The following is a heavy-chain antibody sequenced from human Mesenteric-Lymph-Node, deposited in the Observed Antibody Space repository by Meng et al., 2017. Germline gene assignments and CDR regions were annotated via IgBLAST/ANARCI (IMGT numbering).Heavy chain of an antibody. CDR1: GGANSSGDYY. J-gene: IGHJ4*02. CDR3: AREGRSHQVGVSVY. V-gene: IGHV4-30-4*01. CDR2: IYNSGST. Sequence: QVEVQESGPGLVKPSQPLSLTCTVSGGANSSGDYYWSWIRQPPGKGLEWIGYIYNSGSTYYNPSLKSRVTISVDTSKNQFSLKLRFVTAADTAVYYCAREGRSHQVGVSVYWGQGNLVTVSS. D-gene: IGHD2-21*01.